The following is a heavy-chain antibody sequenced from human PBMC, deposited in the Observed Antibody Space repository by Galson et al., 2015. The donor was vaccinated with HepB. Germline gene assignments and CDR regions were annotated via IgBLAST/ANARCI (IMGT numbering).Heavy chain of an antibody. CDR2: IIPILGIS. D-gene: IGHD3-10*01. Sequence: SVKVSCKASGGTFNNYAFNWMRQAPGQGLEWMGRIIPILGISNYAQKFQGRVTITADKSTSAAYMQLSSLRSEDTAVYYCARDPELWFGDPPYVDPNNEGSWGPGTLVTVSS. CDR3: ARDPELWFGDPPYVDPNNEGS. CDR1: GGTFNNYA. J-gene: IGHJ5*02. V-gene: IGHV1-69*04.